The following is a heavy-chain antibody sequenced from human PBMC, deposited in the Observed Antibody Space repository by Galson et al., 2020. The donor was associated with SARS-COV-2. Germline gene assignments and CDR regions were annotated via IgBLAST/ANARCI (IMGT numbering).Heavy chain of an antibody. J-gene: IGHJ6*02. D-gene: IGHD6-6*01. Sequence: TLSLTCTVSGGSISSGSYYWSWIRQPAGKGLEWIGRIYTSGSTNYNPSLKSRVTISVDTSKNQFSLKLSSVTAADTAVYYCARTSRGIAARRGGYCYDYGMDVWGQGTTVTVSS. CDR3: ARTSRGIAARRGGYCYDYGMDV. CDR1: GGSISSGSYY. CDR2: IYTSGST. V-gene: IGHV4-61*02.